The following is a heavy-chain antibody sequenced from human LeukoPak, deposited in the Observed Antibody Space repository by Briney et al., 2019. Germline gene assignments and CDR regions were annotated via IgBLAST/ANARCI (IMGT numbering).Heavy chain of an antibody. Sequence: SETLSLTCAVSGGSISSSNWWSWVRQPPGKRLEWIGYMYYSGNTNYNPSLKSRVTISVDTSKNQISLKLSSVTAADTAVYYCAGALGFYDSSGLFDYWGQGTLVTVSS. CDR2: MYYSGNT. D-gene: IGHD3-22*01. CDR3: AGALGFYDSSGLFDY. V-gene: IGHV4-4*02. J-gene: IGHJ4*02. CDR1: GGSISSSNW.